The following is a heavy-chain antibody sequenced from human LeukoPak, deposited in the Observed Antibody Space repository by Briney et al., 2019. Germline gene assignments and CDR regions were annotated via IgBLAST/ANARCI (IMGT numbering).Heavy chain of an antibody. CDR3: AGEPPSSRYFYYYGVDV. V-gene: IGHV1-3*01. CDR1: GYTFTTYT. Sequence: GASVKVSCKASGYTFTTYTMHWVRQAPGQRLEWMGWINAGNGNTKYSQKFQGRATITRDTSASTAYMELSSLRSEDTAVYYCAGEPPSSRYFYYYGVDVWGQGTTVTVSS. J-gene: IGHJ6*02. D-gene: IGHD2-2*01. CDR2: INAGNGNT.